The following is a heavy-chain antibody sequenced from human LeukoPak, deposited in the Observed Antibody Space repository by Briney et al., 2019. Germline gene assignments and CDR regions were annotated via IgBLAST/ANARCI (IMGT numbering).Heavy chain of an antibody. CDR1: GFTFSNYA. J-gene: IGHJ4*02. CDR2: IISSGAGT. D-gene: IGHD2-2*01. Sequence: GGSLRLSCAASGFTFSNYAMSWARQPPGKGLEWVSSIISSGAGTYYADSVKGRFTISRDNSKNTLYLQMSSLRAEDTAVYYCAKDYPECTGTTCSGEAFFDYWGQGTLVTVSS. V-gene: IGHV3-23*01. CDR3: AKDYPECTGTTCSGEAFFDY.